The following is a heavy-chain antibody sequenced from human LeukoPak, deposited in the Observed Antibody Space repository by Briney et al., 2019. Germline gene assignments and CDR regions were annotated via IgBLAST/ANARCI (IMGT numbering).Heavy chain of an antibody. CDR2: IYTSGST. V-gene: IGHV4-4*07. J-gene: IGHJ1*01. CDR3: ARDEWDSSGYYSFAEYFQH. CDR1: GGSISRYY. Sequence: SETLSLTCTVSGGSISRYYWSWIRQPPGKGLEWIGRIYTSGSTNYNPSLKSRVTMSVDTSKNQFSLKLSSVTAADTAVYYCARDEWDSSGYYSFAEYFQHWGQGTLVTVSS. D-gene: IGHD3-22*01.